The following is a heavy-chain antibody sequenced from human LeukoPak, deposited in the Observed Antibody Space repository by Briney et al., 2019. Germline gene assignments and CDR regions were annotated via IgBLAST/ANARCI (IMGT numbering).Heavy chain of an antibody. Sequence: SETLSLTCTVSGGSISSTTYYWSWIRQPPGKGLEWIGYIYDSGSTNYNPSLKSRVTISVDTSKNQFSLKLSSVTAADTAVYYCACLTTADAFDIWGQGTMVTVSS. CDR1: GGSISSTTYY. V-gene: IGHV4-61*01. CDR2: IYDSGST. CDR3: ACLTTADAFDI. J-gene: IGHJ3*02. D-gene: IGHD3-22*01.